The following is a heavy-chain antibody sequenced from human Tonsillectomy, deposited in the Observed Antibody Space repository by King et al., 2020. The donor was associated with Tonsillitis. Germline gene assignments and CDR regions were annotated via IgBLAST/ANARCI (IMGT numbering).Heavy chain of an antibody. Sequence: VQLVESGGGVVQPGRSLRLSCAASGFTLSNKAMHWVRQAPDKGLEWVALMSYDGSKKFYADSVKGRYTISRDRSKNTLYLQMNSLRAEDTAVYYCARVRAQMATIFLDAFDVWGQGTMVTVSS. CDR1: GFTLSNKA. CDR2: MSYDGSKK. CDR3: ARVRAQMATIFLDAFDV. J-gene: IGHJ3*01. V-gene: IGHV3-30*01. D-gene: IGHD5-24*01.